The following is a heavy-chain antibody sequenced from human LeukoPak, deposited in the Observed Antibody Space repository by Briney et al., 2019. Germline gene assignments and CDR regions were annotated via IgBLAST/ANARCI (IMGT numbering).Heavy chain of an antibody. CDR3: ARATKWKYAFNI. J-gene: IGHJ3*02. CDR1: GYTFTSYG. CDR2: ISGYNGNT. Sequence: ASVKVSCKASGYTFTSYGITWVRQAPGQGLEWMGWISGYNGNTNYAQNFQGRGTMTTDTSTSTANMEVRRLRSDDTAVYCCARATKWKYAFNIWGQGTMVTVSS. V-gene: IGHV1-18*01. D-gene: IGHD1-7*01.